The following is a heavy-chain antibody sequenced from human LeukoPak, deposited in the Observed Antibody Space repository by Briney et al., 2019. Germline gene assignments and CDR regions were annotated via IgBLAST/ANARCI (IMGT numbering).Heavy chain of an antibody. CDR3: ARVPRSGSYSSY. CDR1: GGSINSSSYY. V-gene: IGHV4-39*07. J-gene: IGHJ4*02. CDR2: INHSGST. Sequence: SETLSLTCSVSGGSINSSSYYWSWIRQPPGKGLEWIGEINHSGSTNYNPSLKSRVTISVDTSKNQFSLKLSSVTAADTAVYYCARVPRSGSYSSYWGQGTLVTVSS. D-gene: IGHD1-26*01.